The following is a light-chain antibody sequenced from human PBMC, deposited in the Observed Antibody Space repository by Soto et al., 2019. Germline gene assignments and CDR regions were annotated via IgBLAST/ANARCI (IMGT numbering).Light chain of an antibody. CDR2: GAS. CDR3: PHYGCLPIT. Sequence: SVLTQSQSPLYLSPGERATLSCSASQSVSSSYLAWYQQKPGQAPRLLIYGASSRATGIPDRFSGSGSGTDFTLNVSKLEAEDKRVDCCPHYGCLPITIGLGTLLEI. J-gene: IGKJ5*01. CDR1: QSVSSSY. V-gene: IGKV3-20*01.